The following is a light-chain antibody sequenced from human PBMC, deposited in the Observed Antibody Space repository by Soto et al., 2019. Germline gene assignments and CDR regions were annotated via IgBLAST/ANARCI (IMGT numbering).Light chain of an antibody. Sequence: QSVLTQPPSASASLGASVTLTCTLSSGYSNYKVDWYQQRPGKGPRFVMRVGTGGIVGSKGDGIPDRFSVLGSGLNRYLTIKNIQEEDESDYHCGADHGSGRNWVFGGGTKLTVL. CDR1: SGYSNYK. CDR2: VGTGGIVG. J-gene: IGLJ2*01. CDR3: GADHGSGRNWV. V-gene: IGLV9-49*01.